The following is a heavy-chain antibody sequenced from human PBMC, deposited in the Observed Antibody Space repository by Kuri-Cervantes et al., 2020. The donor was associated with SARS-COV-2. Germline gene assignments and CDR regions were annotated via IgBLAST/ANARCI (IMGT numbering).Heavy chain of an antibody. J-gene: IGHJ6*03. D-gene: IGHD2-2*01. V-gene: IGHV4-61*02. CDR2: IYFTGST. CDR3: ARGDIVVVPAAKTPYYYYYMDV. Sequence: SCSASGGSISSGRDYWTCIRQPAGKGLECLGRIYFTGSTNYNVSLKSRVTISVDTSKNQFSLKLSSVTAADTAVYYCARGDIVVVPAAKTPYYYYYMDVWGKGTTVTVSS. CDR1: GGSISSGRDY.